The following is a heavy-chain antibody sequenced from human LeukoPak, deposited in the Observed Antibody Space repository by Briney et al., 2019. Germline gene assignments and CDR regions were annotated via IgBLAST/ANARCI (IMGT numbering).Heavy chain of an antibody. Sequence: GGSLRLSCAASGFTFSTYWMSWVRQAPGKGLEWVANIKQDGSEKYYVDSVKGRLTISRDNAKNSLYLQMTSLRAEDTAVYYCARDNMRDGGIAAAGTDYWGQGTLVTVSS. D-gene: IGHD6-13*01. CDR1: GFTFSTYW. CDR2: IKQDGSEK. V-gene: IGHV3-7*01. J-gene: IGHJ4*02. CDR3: ARDNMRDGGIAAAGTDY.